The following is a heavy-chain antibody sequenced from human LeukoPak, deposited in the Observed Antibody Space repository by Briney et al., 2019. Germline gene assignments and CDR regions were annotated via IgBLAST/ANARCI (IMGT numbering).Heavy chain of an antibody. CDR1: EFTFDDYA. D-gene: IGHD2-2*01. CDR3: AKDYCSSTSCYDGWFDP. V-gene: IGHV3-9*01. J-gene: IGHJ5*02. Sequence: PGRSLRLSCAASEFTFDDYAMHWVRQAPGKGLEWVSGISWNSGSIGYADSVKGRFTISRDNAKNSLYLQMNSLRAEDTALYYCAKDYCSSTSCYDGWFDPWGQGTLVTVSS. CDR2: ISWNSGSI.